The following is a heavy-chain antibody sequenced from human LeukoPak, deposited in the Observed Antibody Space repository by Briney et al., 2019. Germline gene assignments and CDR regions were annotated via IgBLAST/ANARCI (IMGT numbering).Heavy chain of an antibody. CDR2: ISAGGGTT. D-gene: IGHD6-19*01. J-gene: IGHJ6*03. CDR3: AKDSSGWSHSYIDV. Sequence: GGSLRLCCAASEFTFNSYAMTWVSQAPGKGLEWVSGISAGGGTTDYAASVRGRFTISRDNSKKTVYLQMNSLRAEDTAVYYCAKDSSGWSHSYIDVWRKGSTVTVSS. V-gene: IGHV3-23*01. CDR1: EFTFNSYA.